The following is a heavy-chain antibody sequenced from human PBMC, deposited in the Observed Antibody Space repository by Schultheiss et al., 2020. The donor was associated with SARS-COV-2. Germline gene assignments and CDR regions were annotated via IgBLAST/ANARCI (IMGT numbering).Heavy chain of an antibody. CDR2: INTDGRST. Sequence: GESLKISCTASGFTISRYWMHWVRQAPGKGLVWVSRINTDGRSTGYVDFAKGRFTISRDNAKNTLYLQMNSLRAEDTAVYYCARGGEYSSSHGGGDFDYWGQGTLVTVSS. CDR3: ARGGEYSSSHGGGDFDY. V-gene: IGHV3-74*01. D-gene: IGHD6-6*01. J-gene: IGHJ4*02. CDR1: GFTISRYW.